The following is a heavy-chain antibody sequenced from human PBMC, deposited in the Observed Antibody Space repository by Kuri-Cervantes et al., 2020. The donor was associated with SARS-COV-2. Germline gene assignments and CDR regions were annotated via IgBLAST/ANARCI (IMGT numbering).Heavy chain of an antibody. CDR2: ISYDGSTK. J-gene: IGHJ6*01. Sequence: LSLTCAASGFTFISTAMHWVRQAPGKGLEWVAVISYDGSTKYCADSVKGRFTISGDNSKDTLSLQMNSLRAEDTALYYCVKDRQGLGYSGMDVWGPGATVTVSS. CDR1: GFTFISTA. D-gene: IGHD2-21*01. V-gene: IGHV3-30*18. CDR3: VKDRQGLGYSGMDV.